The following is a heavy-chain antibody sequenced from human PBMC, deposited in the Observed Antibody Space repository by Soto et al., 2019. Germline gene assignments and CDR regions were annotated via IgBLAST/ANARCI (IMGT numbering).Heavy chain of an antibody. CDR3: AKDRSGSSGLDY. V-gene: IGHV3-30*18. J-gene: IGHJ4*02. CDR1: GLTFYNYG. Sequence: HPGGSLRLSCAASGLTFYNYGMHWVRQAPGKGLEWVAIISYDGSSKYYTDSVKGRFTISRDNSKNTLYLQMNSLRAEDTAVYYCAKDRSGSSGLDYWGQGTLVTVSS. CDR2: ISYDGSSK. D-gene: IGHD6-19*01.